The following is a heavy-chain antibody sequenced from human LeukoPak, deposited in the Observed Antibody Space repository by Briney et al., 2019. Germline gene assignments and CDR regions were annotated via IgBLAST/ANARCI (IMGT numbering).Heavy chain of an antibody. Sequence: GGSLRLSCAASGFNFGVFWMSWVRQARGRGLQWVASMNEGGSHIYYEDSVKGRFTISRDNARKSLFLQMNSLRAEDTAVYYCARLFDGVTTFDYWGQGALVTVSS. J-gene: IGHJ4*02. V-gene: IGHV3-7*01. CDR3: ARLFDGVTTFDY. CDR1: GFNFGVFW. D-gene: IGHD1-1*01. CDR2: MNEGGSHI.